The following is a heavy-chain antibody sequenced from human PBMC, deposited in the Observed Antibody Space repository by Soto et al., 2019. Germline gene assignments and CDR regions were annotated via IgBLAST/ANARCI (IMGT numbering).Heavy chain of an antibody. V-gene: IGHV4-30-4*01. CDR1: GGSISSGDYY. CDR3: ARGSLVSRVRGVIPYYYYGMDV. D-gene: IGHD3-10*01. Sequence: QVQLQESGPGLVKPSQTLSLTCTVSGGSISSGDYYWSWIRQPPGKGLEWIGYIYYSGSTYYNPSLKSRVTISVDTSKNQFSLKLSSVTAADTAVYYCARGSLVSRVRGVIPYYYYGMDVWGQGTTVTVSS. CDR2: IYYSGST. J-gene: IGHJ6*02.